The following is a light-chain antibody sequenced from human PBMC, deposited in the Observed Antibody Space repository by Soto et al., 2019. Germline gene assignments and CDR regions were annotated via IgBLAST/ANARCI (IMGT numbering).Light chain of an antibody. CDR1: QSVSNY. V-gene: IGKV3-11*01. CDR2: DAS. Sequence: EIVLTQSPATLSLSPGEGATLSCRASQSVSNYLAWYQQKPGQAPRLLIYDASQRATGIPARFSGSGSGTDFALTISSLEPEDFAVYYCQQRSNWPLTFGGGNKVEIK. J-gene: IGKJ4*01. CDR3: QQRSNWPLT.